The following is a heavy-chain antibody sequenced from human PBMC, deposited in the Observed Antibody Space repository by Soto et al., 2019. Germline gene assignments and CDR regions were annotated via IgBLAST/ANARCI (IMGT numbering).Heavy chain of an antibody. Sequence: GGSLRLSCAASGFTFSSYGMHWVRQAPGKGLEWVAVIWYDGSNKYYADSVKGRFTISRDNSKNTLYLQMNSLRAEDTAVYYCARGPTKYQLLSLVYWGQGTLVTVSS. CDR3: ARGPTKYQLLSLVY. CDR2: IWYDGSNK. J-gene: IGHJ4*02. D-gene: IGHD2-2*01. V-gene: IGHV3-33*01. CDR1: GFTFSSYG.